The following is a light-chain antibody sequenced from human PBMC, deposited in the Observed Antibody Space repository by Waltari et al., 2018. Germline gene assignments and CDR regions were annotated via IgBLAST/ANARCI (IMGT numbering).Light chain of an antibody. CDR3: QQYYSTPPIT. CDR2: WAS. CDR1: QSVLYSSTNKNY. V-gene: IGKV4-1*01. Sequence: DIVLTQSPDSLAVSLGERDTITRQSTQSVLYSSTNKNYLAWYQQKPGQPPKMLIYWASTRESGVPDRFSGSGSGADFTLTISSLQAEDVAVYYCQQYYSTPPITFGQGTRLEIK. J-gene: IGKJ5*01.